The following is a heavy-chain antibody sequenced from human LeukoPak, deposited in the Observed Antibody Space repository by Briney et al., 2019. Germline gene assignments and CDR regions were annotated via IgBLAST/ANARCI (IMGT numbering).Heavy chain of an antibody. CDR1: GFTFSSYA. CDR3: ARDEIGIAVS. D-gene: IGHD6-19*01. V-gene: IGHV3-30-3*01. CDR2: ISYDGSNK. J-gene: IGHJ4*02. Sequence: PGGSLRLSCAASGFTFSSYAMHWVRQAPGKGLEWVAVISYDGSNKYYADSVKGRFTISRDNSKNTLYLQMNSLRAEDTAVYYCARDEIGIAVSWGQGTLVTVSS.